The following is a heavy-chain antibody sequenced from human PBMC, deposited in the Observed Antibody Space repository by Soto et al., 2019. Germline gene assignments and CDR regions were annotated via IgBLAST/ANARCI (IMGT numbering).Heavy chain of an antibody. CDR3: AREGYSGSPTYDY. J-gene: IGHJ4*02. V-gene: IGHV1-2*04. D-gene: IGHD1-26*01. Sequence: ASVKVSCKASGYTFTGYYMHWVRQAPGQELEWMGWINPNSGGTNYAQKFQGWVTMTRDTSISTAYMELSRLRSDDTAVYYCAREGYSGSPTYDYWGQGTLVTVSS. CDR1: GYTFTGYY. CDR2: INPNSGGT.